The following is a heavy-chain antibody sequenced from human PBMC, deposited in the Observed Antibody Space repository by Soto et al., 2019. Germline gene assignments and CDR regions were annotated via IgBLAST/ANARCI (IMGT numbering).Heavy chain of an antibody. CDR3: VRDLKGLGDH. V-gene: IGHV4-59*01. Sequence: SETLSLTCTVSRGSTTSDYWSWIRQPPRTGLEWLGSIFHSLGAKYNPSLGSRGTIALDTSKNQLSLSLRSATAADTAIYFCVRDLKGLGDHWGQGTMGTVS. CDR2: IFHSLGA. D-gene: IGHD3-16*01. CDR1: RGSTTSDY. J-gene: IGHJ4*02.